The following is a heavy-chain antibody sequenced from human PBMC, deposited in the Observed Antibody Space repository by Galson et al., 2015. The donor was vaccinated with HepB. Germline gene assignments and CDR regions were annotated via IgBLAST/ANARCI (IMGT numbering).Heavy chain of an antibody. Sequence: SLRLSCAASGFTFSNYAMSWVRQAPGRGLEWVSAISGSGGRTQYADSVKGRVTVSRDNPKDSVYLQMNSLRADDTAIYFCAKDVGDFVVVPPARFDNWGQGTLATVSS. J-gene: IGHJ4*02. CDR3: AKDVGDFVVVPPARFDN. V-gene: IGHV3-23*01. CDR2: ISGSGGRT. D-gene: IGHD2-2*01. CDR1: GFTFSNYA.